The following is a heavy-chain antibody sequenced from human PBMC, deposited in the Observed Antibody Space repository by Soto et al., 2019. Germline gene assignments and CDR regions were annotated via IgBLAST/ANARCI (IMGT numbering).Heavy chain of an antibody. D-gene: IGHD1-26*01. CDR3: ARGREKWFDP. J-gene: IGHJ5*02. CDR1: GGTSSNFV. Sequence: QVQLVQSGAEVKNSGSSVKVSCKASGGTSSNFVITWVRQVPGQGLEWLGGILPMFGAIKYAQKFQDRLTITADRSTNTASMELGSLRSEDTAVYYCARGREKWFDPWGQGTLVTVSS. V-gene: IGHV1-69*06. CDR2: ILPMFGAI.